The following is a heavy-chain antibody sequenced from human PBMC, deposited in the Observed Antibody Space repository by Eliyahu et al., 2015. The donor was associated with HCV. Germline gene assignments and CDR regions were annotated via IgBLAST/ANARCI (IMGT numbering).Heavy chain of an antibody. Sequence: QVQLQQWGAGLLKPSETLSVTCAVYGGSSXGYYWSWIRQPPGKGLEWIGEINHSGTTNYSPSLKSRVTISVDTSKNQFSLKLSSVTAADTAVYYCARDFFGDNDYWGQGALVTVSS. V-gene: IGHV4-34*01. CDR2: INHSGTT. CDR1: GGSSXGYY. CDR3: ARDFFGDNDY. D-gene: IGHD4-23*01. J-gene: IGHJ4*02.